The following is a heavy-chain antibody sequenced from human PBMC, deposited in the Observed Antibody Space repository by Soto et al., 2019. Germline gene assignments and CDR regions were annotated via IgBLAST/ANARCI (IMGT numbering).Heavy chain of an antibody. J-gene: IGHJ5*02. CDR3: ARVGGDYYYDSSGYPT. CDR2: INPNSGGT. V-gene: IGHV1-2*02. D-gene: IGHD3-22*01. CDR1: GYTFTGYY. Sequence: ASVKVSCKASGYTFTGYYMHWVRQAPGQGLEWMGWINPNSGGTNYAQKFQGRVTMTRDTSISTAYMELSRLRSDDTAVYYCARVGGDYYYDSSGYPTWGQGTLVTVS.